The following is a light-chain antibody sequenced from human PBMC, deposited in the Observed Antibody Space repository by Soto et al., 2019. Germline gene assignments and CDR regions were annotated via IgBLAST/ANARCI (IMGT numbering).Light chain of an antibody. CDR2: AAS. J-gene: IGKJ3*01. CDR3: HQYKSCPPFT. Sequence: EIVLTQSPATLSLSPGERATLSCRASQSIGSNLAWYQQKPGQAPRLLIYAASIRATDFPARFSGSGSGTGFALTITVLQSDDVAFEICHQYKSCPPFTFGRGTKVDIK. V-gene: IGKV3D-15*03. CDR1: QSIGSN.